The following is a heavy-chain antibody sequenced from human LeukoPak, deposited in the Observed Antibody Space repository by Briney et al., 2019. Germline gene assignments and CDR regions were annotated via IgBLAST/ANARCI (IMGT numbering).Heavy chain of an antibody. CDR2: IWYDGSNK. CDR3: ASGRLNYFYAMDI. J-gene: IGHJ6*02. V-gene: IGHV3-33*01. Sequence: PGGSLRLSCAASGFTFSRNGMHWVRQAPGKGLERVAVIWYDGSNKYYADSVKGRFTISRDNSKNTLYLQMNSPRAEDTAVYYCASGRLNYFYAMDIWGQGTTVTVSS. CDR1: GFTFSRNG.